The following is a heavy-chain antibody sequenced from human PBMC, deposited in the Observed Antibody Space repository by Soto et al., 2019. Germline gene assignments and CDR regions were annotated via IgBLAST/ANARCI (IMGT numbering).Heavy chain of an antibody. J-gene: IGHJ4*02. CDR2: IYYSGST. V-gene: IGHV4-31*03. D-gene: IGHD4-17*01. Sequence: SETLSLTCTVSGGSISSGGYYWSWIRQHPGKGLEWIGYIYYSGSTYYNPSLKSRVTISVDTSKNQFSLKLSSVTAADTAVYYCARGDYGDSEFDYWGQGTLVTVSS. CDR1: GGSISSGGYY. CDR3: ARGDYGDSEFDY.